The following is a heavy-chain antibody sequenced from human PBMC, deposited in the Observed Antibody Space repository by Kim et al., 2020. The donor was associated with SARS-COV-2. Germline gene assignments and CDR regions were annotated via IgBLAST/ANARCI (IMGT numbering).Heavy chain of an antibody. J-gene: IGHJ6*02. CDR3: ARHDIVVVPAAINYYYYGSDS. CDR1: GYSFTSYW. D-gene: IGHD2-2*01. Sequence: GESLKISCKGSGYSFTSYWISWVRQMPGKGLEWMGRIDPSDSYPNYSPSFQGHVTISADKSISTAYLQWSSLKASDTAMYYCARHDIVVVPAAINYYYYGSDSWGLGTTVTVSS. CDR2: IDPSDSYP. V-gene: IGHV5-10-1*01.